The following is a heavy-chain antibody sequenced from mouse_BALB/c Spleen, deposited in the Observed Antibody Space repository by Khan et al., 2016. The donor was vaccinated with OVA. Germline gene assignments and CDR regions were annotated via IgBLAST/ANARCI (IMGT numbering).Heavy chain of an antibody. CDR1: GYTFTSYW. V-gene: IGHV1S41*01. CDR2: IAPGSGST. D-gene: IGHD1-1*01. Sequence: DLVKPGASVKLSCKASGYTFTSYWINWIKQRPGQGLEWIGRIAPGSGSTYYNEMFKGKATLTVDTSSSTAYIQLSSLSSEDSAVYCSARSNYYGSSLYAMDYWGQGTSVTVSS. J-gene: IGHJ4*01. CDR3: ARSNYYGSSLYAMDY.